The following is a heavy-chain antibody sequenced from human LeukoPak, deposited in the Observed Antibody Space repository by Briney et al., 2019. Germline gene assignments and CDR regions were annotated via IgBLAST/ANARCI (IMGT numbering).Heavy chain of an antibody. CDR3: ARGYYPPRWYFDL. CDR2: IIEKGNA. V-gene: IGHV4-34*01. Sequence: KPSETLSLTCALYGGSFSSYSWSWTWIRQPPEKGLEWIGEIIEKGNANYNPSLKSRVTIDLDTSKNQFSLKLTSMTAADTAMYYCARGYYPPRWYFDLWGRGTLVTVSS. D-gene: IGHD3-10*01. CDR1: GGSFSSYS. J-gene: IGHJ2*01.